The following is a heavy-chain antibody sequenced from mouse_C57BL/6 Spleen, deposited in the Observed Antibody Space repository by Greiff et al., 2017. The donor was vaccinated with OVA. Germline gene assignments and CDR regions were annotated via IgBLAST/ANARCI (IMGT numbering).Heavy chain of an antibody. V-gene: IGHV14-4*01. J-gene: IGHJ3*01. D-gene: IGHD1-1*01. CDR3: TTLSSPGAY. CDR2: IDPENGDT. CDR1: GFNIKDDY. Sequence: EVQLQQSGAELVRPGASVKLSCTASGFNIKDDYMHWVKQRPEQGLEWIGWIDPENGDTEYASKFQGKATITADTSSNTAYLQLSSLTSEDTAVYDCTTLSSPGAYWGQGTLVTVSA.